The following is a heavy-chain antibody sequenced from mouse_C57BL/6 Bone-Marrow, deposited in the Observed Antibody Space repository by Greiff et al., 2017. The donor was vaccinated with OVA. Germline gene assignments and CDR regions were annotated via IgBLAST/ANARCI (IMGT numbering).Heavy chain of an antibody. CDR1: GFNIKDDY. J-gene: IGHJ2*01. CDR3: TTYRY. V-gene: IGHV14-4*01. CDR2: IDPENGDT. Sequence: EVQLQQSGAELVRPGASVKFSCTASGFNIKDDYMHWVKERPEQGLEWIGWIDPENGDTEYASKVQGKATITADTSSKTVYLHLSSLTSEDTAVYYCTTYRYWGQGTTLTVSS.